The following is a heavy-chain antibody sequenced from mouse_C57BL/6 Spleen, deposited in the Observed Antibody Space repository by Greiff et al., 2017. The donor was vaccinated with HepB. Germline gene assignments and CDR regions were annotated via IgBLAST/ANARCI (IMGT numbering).Heavy chain of an antibody. CDR1: GFTFSSYG. Sequence: EVQLQESGGDLVKPGGSLKLSCAASGFTFSSYGMSWVRQTPDKRLEWVATISSGGSYTYYPDSVKGRFTISRDNAKNTLYLQMSSLKSEDTAMYYCARHGGQLKAWFAYWGQGTLVTVSA. CDR3: ARHGGQLKAWFAY. J-gene: IGHJ3*01. CDR2: ISSGGSYT. V-gene: IGHV5-6*01. D-gene: IGHD3-2*02.